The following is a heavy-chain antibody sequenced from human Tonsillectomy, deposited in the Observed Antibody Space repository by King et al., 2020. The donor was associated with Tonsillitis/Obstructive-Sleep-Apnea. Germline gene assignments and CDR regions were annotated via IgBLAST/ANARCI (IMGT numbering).Heavy chain of an antibody. D-gene: IGHD3-3*01. CDR2: IYYSGST. CDR3: AGPEGGRFLEWNLDY. V-gene: IGHV4-39*01. Sequence: QLQESGPGLVKPSETLSLTCTVSGGSISSSSYYWGWIRQPPGKGLEWIGSIYYSGSTYYNPSLKSRVTISVDTSKNQFSLKLSSVTAADTAVYYCAGPEGGRFLEWNLDYWGQGTLVTVSS. CDR1: GGSISSSSYY. J-gene: IGHJ4*02.